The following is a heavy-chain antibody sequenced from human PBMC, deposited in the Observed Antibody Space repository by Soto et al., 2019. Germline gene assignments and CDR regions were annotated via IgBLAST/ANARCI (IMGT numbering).Heavy chain of an antibody. CDR1: GFTFTSSA. Sequence: GDSVKVSCKASGFTFTSSAVQWVRQARGQRLEWIGWIVVGSGNTNYAQKFQERVTITRDMSTSTAYMELSSLRSEDTAVYYCAAEYSSSLFYWNWGQGTLVTVSS. V-gene: IGHV1-58*01. CDR3: AAEYSSSLFYWN. CDR2: IVVGSGNT. D-gene: IGHD6-6*01. J-gene: IGHJ4*02.